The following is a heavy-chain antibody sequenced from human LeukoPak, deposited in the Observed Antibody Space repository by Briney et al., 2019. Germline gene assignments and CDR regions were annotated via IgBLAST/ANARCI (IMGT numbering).Heavy chain of an antibody. J-gene: IGHJ4*02. CDR1: GGSISSYY. D-gene: IGHD4-17*01. CDR2: IYTSGST. V-gene: IGHV4-4*07. CDR3: ARLDVTVTFFDY. Sequence: SETLSLTCTVSGGSISSYYWCWIRQPAGKGLEWIGRIYTSGSTNYNPSLKSRVTMSVDTSKNQFSLKLSSVTAADTAVYYCARLDVTVTFFDYWGQGTLVTVSS.